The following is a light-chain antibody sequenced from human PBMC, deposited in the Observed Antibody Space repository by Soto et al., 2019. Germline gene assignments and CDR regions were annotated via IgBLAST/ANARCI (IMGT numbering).Light chain of an antibody. V-gene: IGLV2-14*01. J-gene: IGLJ1*01. CDR1: GRDIGAYDY. Sequence: QSVLTQPASVSGSPGQSITISCTGSGRDIGAYDYVSWYQQHPGKAPKLIIYGVKNRPSGLSNRFSASKSAFTASLTISRVQTEDEADYYCSSYTTSYFYVFGSGTKLTVL. CDR3: SSYTTSYFYV. CDR2: GVK.